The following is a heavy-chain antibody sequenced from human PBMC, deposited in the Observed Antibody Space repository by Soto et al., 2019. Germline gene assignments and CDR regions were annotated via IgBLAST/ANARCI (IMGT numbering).Heavy chain of an antibody. CDR2: IYYSGST. J-gene: IGHJ4*02. CDR3: ARLRRDGYNWDY. V-gene: IGHV4-39*01. Sequence: QLQLQESGPGLVKPSETLSLTCTVSGGSISSSSYYWGWIRQPPGKGLEWIGSIYYSGSTYYNPCLKSRDTVSVDTSQNQFSLKLSSVTADATAVSYCARLRRDGYNWDYWGQGTLVTVSS. CDR1: GGSISSSSYY. D-gene: IGHD5-12*01.